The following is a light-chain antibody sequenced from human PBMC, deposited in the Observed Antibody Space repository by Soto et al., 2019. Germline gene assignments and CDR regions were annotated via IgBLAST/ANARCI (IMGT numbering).Light chain of an antibody. CDR3: QHYNYWPYT. Sequence: DIQMTQTPSTLSASVGDTVTITCLASQSLSEWLAWYQQKPGKAPKLLIYDASSLERGVPSRFSGSGSGTDFTLTISSLQSEDFAVYYCQHYNYWPYTFGQGTKVDIK. CDR2: DAS. J-gene: IGKJ2*01. CDR1: QSLSEW. V-gene: IGKV1-5*01.